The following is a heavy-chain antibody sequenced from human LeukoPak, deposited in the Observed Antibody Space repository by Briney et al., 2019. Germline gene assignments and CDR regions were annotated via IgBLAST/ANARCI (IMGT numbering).Heavy chain of an antibody. CDR3: ARLQPNYYDSSGYYWFDP. CDR2: IYTSGST. D-gene: IGHD3-22*01. Sequence: PSESLSLACTVSGGSISSYCWSWIRQPPGKGLEWIGYIYTSGSTNYNPSLKSRVTISVDTSKNQFSLKLSSVTAAETAVYYCARLQPNYYDSSGYYWFDPWGQGTLVTVSS. CDR1: GGSISSYC. V-gene: IGHV4-4*09. J-gene: IGHJ5*02.